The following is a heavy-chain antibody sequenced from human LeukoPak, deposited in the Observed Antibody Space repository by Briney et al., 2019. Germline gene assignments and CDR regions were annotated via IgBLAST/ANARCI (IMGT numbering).Heavy chain of an antibody. Sequence: ASVKVSCKASGYTFTGYYMHWVRQAPGQGLEWMGWINPNSGGTNYAQKFQGRVTMTRDTSISPAYMELSRLRSDDTAVYYCARDGVGYYDSSGYYYFQHWGQGTLVTVSS. CDR2: INPNSGGT. D-gene: IGHD3-22*01. CDR3: ARDGVGYYDSSGYYYFQH. CDR1: GYTFTGYY. V-gene: IGHV1-2*02. J-gene: IGHJ1*01.